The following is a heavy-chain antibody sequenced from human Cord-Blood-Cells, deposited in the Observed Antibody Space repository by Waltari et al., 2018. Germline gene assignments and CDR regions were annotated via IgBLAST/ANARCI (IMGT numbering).Heavy chain of an antibody. CDR3: ARGRVGWNYVDY. CDR1: GGTFSSYA. CDR2: IIPILGIA. V-gene: IGHV1-69*09. D-gene: IGHD6-19*01. Sequence: QVQLVQSGAEVKKPGSSVKVSCKASGGTFSSYAISWLRQAPGKGLDWMGRIIPILGIANDAQKCQGRVTITADKSTSTAYMELSSLRSEDTAVYYCARGRVGWNYVDYWGQGTLVTVSS. J-gene: IGHJ4*02.